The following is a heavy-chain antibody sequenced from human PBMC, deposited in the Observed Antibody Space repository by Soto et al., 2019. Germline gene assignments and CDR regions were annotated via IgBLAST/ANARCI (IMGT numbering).Heavy chain of an antibody. V-gene: IGHV4-31*03. Sequence: SETLSLTCTVSGDSISSGGYCWSWIRQHPGKGLEWIGYIYYSGSTYYNPSLKNRITIPVDTSKNQFSLKLSSVTAADTAVYYCARGRDYDILTGPCNWFDPWGQGTLVTVPQ. CDR1: GDSISSGGYC. J-gene: IGHJ5*02. D-gene: IGHD3-9*01. CDR3: ARGRDYDILTGPCNWFDP. CDR2: IYYSGST.